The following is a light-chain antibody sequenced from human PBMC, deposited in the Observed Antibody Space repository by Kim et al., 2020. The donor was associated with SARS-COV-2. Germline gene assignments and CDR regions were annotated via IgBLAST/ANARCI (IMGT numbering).Light chain of an antibody. J-gene: IGLJ3*02. CDR2: DNN. CDR1: SSNIGNNY. CDR3: GTWDSSLSGLV. V-gene: IGLV1-51*01. Sequence: QSVLTQPPSVSAAPGQKVTISCSGSSSNIGNNYVSWYQQLPGTAPKLLIYDNNKRPSGIPDRFSGSKSDTSATLGITGLQTGDEADYYCGTWDSSLSGLVFGGGTQKTV.